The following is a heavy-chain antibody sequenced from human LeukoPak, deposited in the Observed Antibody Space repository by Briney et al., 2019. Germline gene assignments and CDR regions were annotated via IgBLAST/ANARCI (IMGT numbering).Heavy chain of an antibody. D-gene: IGHD2-21*01. CDR1: GGSFSGYY. CDR2: IYTSGST. Sequence: SETLSLTCAVYGGSFSGYYWSWIRQPPGKGLEWIGRIYTSGSTNYNPSLKSRVTISVDTSKNQFSLKLSSVTAADTAVYYCAGERVMNFDYWGQGTLVTVSS. V-gene: IGHV4-4*08. J-gene: IGHJ4*02. CDR3: AGERVMNFDY.